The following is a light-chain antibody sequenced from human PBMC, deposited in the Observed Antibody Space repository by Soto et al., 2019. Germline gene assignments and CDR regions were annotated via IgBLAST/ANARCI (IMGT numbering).Light chain of an antibody. Sequence: PGERATLSCRASQSVSSIYLAWYQQKPGQAPRLLIYGASSRATGIPDRFSGSGSGTDFTLTISRLEPEDLAVYYCQQYGSSPRTFGQGTEV. J-gene: IGKJ1*01. CDR1: QSVSSIY. V-gene: IGKV3-20*01. CDR3: QQYGSSPRT. CDR2: GAS.